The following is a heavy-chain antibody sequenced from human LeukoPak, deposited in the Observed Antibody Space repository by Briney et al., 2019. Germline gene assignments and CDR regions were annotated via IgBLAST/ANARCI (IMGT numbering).Heavy chain of an antibody. J-gene: IGHJ4*02. CDR3: ATGPFGSWFSDFDY. CDR2: FDPEDGET. D-gene: IGHD6-13*01. CDR1: GGTFSSYA. Sequence: GASVKVSCKASGGTFSSYAISWVRQAPGKGLEWMGGFDPEDGETIYAQKFQGRVTMTEDTSTDTAYMELSSLRSEDTAVYYCATGPFGSWFSDFDYWGQGTLVTVSS. V-gene: IGHV1-24*01.